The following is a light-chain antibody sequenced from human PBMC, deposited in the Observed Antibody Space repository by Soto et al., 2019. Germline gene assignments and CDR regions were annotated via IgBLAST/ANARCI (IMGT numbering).Light chain of an antibody. CDR1: QSVGAN. V-gene: IGKV3-15*01. Sequence: EIVMTQSPGTLSVSPGEGATLSCRAGQSVGANLAWYQQKPGQAPRLLIYGASTRATGIPARFSGSGSGTEFTLTISSLQSEDFAVYYCQQYNNWPRTFGQGTKVDI. CDR2: GAS. J-gene: IGKJ1*01. CDR3: QQYNNWPRT.